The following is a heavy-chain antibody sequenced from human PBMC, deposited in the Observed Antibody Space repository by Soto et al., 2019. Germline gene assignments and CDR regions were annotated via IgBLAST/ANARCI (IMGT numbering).Heavy chain of an antibody. CDR1: GGSFSGYY. Sequence: SETLSLTCAVYGGSFSGYYWSWIRQPPGKGLEWIGEINHSGSTNYNPSLKSRVTISVDTSKNQFSLKLSSVTAADTAVYYCARTLLYCSSTSCHYYYYYGMDVWGQGTTVTVSS. V-gene: IGHV4-34*01. J-gene: IGHJ6*02. CDR2: INHSGST. CDR3: ARTLLYCSSTSCHYYYYYGMDV. D-gene: IGHD2-2*01.